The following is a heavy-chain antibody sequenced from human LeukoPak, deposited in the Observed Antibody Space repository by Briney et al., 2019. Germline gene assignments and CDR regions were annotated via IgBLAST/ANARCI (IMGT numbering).Heavy chain of an antibody. V-gene: IGHV3-21*01. CDR2: ISSSSSYI. CDR1: GFTFSSYS. CDR3: ARGPYSSSYYFDY. Sequence: GGSLRLSCAASGFTFSSYSMNWVRQAPGKGLEWVLSISSSSSYIYYADSVKGRFTISRDNAKNSLYLQMNSLRAEDTAVYYCARGPYSSSYYFDYWGQGTLVTVSS. D-gene: IGHD6-6*01. J-gene: IGHJ4*02.